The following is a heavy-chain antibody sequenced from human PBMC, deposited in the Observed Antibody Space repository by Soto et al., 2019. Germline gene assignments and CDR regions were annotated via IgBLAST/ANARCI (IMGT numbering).Heavy chain of an antibody. D-gene: IGHD1-7*01. CDR1: GGSFTSNNW. V-gene: IGHV4-4*02. Sequence: LSLTCAVSGGSFTSNNWWAWVRQPPGQGLEWIGEIYRTGSTNYNPSLKSRVTISLDKSENQFSLKVTSLTAADTAVYYCASRDPGTSVDYWGQGTLVTVSS. CDR2: IYRTGST. J-gene: IGHJ4*02. CDR3: ASRDPGTSVDY.